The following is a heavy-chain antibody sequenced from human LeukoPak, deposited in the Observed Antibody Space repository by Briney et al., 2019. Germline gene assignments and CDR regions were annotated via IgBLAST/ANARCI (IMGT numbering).Heavy chain of an antibody. V-gene: IGHV1-8*02. CDR2: MNPNSGNT. Sequence: ASVKVSCKASGYTFTGYYMHWVRQATGQGLEWMGWMNPNSGNTGYAQKFQGRVTMTRNTSISTAYMELSSLRSEDTAVYYCARKYSGYSLGYWGQGTLVTVSS. D-gene: IGHD5-12*01. J-gene: IGHJ4*02. CDR1: GYTFTGYY. CDR3: ARKYSGYSLGY.